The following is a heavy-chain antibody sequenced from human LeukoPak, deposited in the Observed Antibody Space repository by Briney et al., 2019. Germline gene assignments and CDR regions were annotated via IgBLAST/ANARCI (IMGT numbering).Heavy chain of an antibody. V-gene: IGHV3-23*01. J-gene: IGHJ6*02. CDR3: AKVPSITIFGVAYYYGMDV. CDR1: GFTFSSYG. CDR2: IGGRDGST. D-gene: IGHD3-3*01. Sequence: GGSLRLSCAASGFTFSSYGMSWVRQAPGKGLEWVSAIGGRDGSTYYADSVKGRFTISRDNSKNTLYLQMNSLRAEDTAVYYCAKVPSITIFGVAYYYGMDVWGQGTTVTVSS.